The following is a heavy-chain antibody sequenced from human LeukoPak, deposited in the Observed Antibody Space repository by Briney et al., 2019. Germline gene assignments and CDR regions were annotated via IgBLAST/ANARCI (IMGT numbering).Heavy chain of an antibody. CDR2: IYYSGST. Sequence: SETLSLTCTVSGGSISSYYWSWIRQPPGKGLEWIGYIYYSGSTKYNPSLKSRVTISVDTSKNQFSLKLSSVTAADTAVYYCAREGGYSSGYAFDIWGQGTMVTVFS. V-gene: IGHV4-59*01. CDR3: AREGGYSSGYAFDI. CDR1: GGSISSYY. D-gene: IGHD6-19*01. J-gene: IGHJ3*02.